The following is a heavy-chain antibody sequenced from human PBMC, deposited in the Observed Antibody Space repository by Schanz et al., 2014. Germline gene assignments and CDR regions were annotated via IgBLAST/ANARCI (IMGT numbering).Heavy chain of an antibody. Sequence: EVQLVESGGGLVKPGGSLRLSCAASGFSFSDYSMSWVRQAPGKGLEWVSLISASGAGIYYVDSVKGRFIISRDNSKNTVYLQMNSLRAEDTAVYYCAKDVGYGDYYDFWGQGTLVTVSS. V-gene: IGHV3-23*04. CDR3: AKDVGYGDYYDF. D-gene: IGHD4-17*01. CDR2: ISASGAGI. CDR1: GFSFSDYS. J-gene: IGHJ4*02.